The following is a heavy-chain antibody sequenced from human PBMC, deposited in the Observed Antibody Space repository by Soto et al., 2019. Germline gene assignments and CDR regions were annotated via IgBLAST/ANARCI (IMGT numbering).Heavy chain of an antibody. CDR2: IAVGSGNT. CDR3: AAATTVVTQNFDY. D-gene: IGHD4-17*01. J-gene: IGHJ4*02. Sequence: SVKVSCKASGFTFTSSAVQWVRQARGQRLEWIGWIAVGSGNTNYAQKFQERVTITRDMSTSTAYMELSSLRSEDTAVYYCAAATTVVTQNFDYWGQGTLVTVSS. CDR1: GFTFTSSA. V-gene: IGHV1-58*01.